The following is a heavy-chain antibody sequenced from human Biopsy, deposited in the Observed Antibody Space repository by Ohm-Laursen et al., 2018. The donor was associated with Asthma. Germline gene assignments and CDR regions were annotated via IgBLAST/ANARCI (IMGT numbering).Heavy chain of an antibody. V-gene: IGHV3-33*05. CDR3: ARDVDLRSVY. D-gene: IGHD2-15*01. CDR2: ISYDGNHK. Sequence: SLRLSCAAPGFMFRSFGMHWVRQAPGKGLEWVAVISYDGNHKFYEDSVKGRFTISRDNSKNTLYLQMNSLRAEDTAVYYCARDVDLRSVYWGQGTLVTVSS. CDR1: GFMFRSFG. J-gene: IGHJ4*02.